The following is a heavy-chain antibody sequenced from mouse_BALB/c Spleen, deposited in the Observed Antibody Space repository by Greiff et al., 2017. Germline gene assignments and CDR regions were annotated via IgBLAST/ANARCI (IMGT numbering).Heavy chain of an antibody. J-gene: IGHJ1*01. CDR1: GYTFTSYW. Sequence: EVQLQQSGTVLARPGASVKMSCKASGYTFTSYWMHWVKQRPGQGLEWIGAIYPGNSDTSYNQKFKGKATLTSDKSSSTAYMELSSLTSEDSAVYYCAITGTGWYFDVWGAGTTVTVSS. V-gene: IGHV1-5*01. CDR3: AITGTGWYFDV. CDR2: IYPGNSDT. D-gene: IGHD4-1*01.